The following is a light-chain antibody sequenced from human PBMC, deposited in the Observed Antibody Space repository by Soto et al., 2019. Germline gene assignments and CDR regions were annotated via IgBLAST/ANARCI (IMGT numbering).Light chain of an antibody. V-gene: IGLV4-69*01. J-gene: IGLJ3*02. CDR2: LNSDGSH. CDR1: SGHSSYA. Sequence: QAVVTQSPSASASLGASVKLAWTQSSGHSSYAIAWHQQQPEKGPRYLMKLNSDGSHSKGDGIPDRFSGSSSGAERYLTISSLQSEDEADYYCQTWGTGLLVFGGGTKLTVL. CDR3: QTWGTGLLV.